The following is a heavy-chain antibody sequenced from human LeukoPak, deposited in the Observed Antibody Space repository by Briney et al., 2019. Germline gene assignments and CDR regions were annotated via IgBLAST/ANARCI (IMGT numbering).Heavy chain of an antibody. CDR1: GFTFSSYW. V-gene: IGHV3-7*01. Sequence: GGSLRLSCAASGFTFSSYWMSWVRQAPGKGLEWVANIKQDGSEKYYVDSVKGRFTISRDNAKNSLYLQMNSLRAEDTAVYYCARDLSKYSGSWYPENYWGQGTLVTVSS. D-gene: IGHD6-13*01. CDR2: IKQDGSEK. J-gene: IGHJ4*02. CDR3: ARDLSKYSGSWYPENY.